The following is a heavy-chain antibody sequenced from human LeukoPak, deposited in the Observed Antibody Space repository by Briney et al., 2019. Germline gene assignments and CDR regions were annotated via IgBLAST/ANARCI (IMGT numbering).Heavy chain of an antibody. D-gene: IGHD2-2*01. CDR1: GDSISSTSYY. Sequence: SETLSLTCIVSGDSISSTSYYWSWIRQPAGKGLEWIGRIYTSGSTNYNPSLKSRVTMSVDTSKNQFSLKLSSVTAADTAVYYCARAIPAARGYWFDPWGQGTLVTVSS. CDR2: IYTSGST. V-gene: IGHV4-61*02. J-gene: IGHJ5*02. CDR3: ARAIPAARGYWFDP.